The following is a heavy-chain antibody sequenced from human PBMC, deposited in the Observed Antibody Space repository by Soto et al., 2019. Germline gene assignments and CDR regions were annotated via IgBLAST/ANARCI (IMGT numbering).Heavy chain of an antibody. D-gene: IGHD4-17*01. J-gene: IGHJ5*02. CDR3: AKGINPYGDLHWFDP. V-gene: IGHV3-30*18. CDR2: ISYDGSNK. CDR1: GFTFSSYG. Sequence: GGSLRLSCAASGFTFSSYGMHWVRQAPGKGLEWVAVISYDGSNKYYADSVKGRFTISRDNSKNTLYLQMNSLRAEDTAVYYCAKGINPYGDLHWFDPWGQGTLVTVSS.